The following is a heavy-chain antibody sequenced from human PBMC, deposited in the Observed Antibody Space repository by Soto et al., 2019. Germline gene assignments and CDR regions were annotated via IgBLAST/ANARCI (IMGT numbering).Heavy chain of an antibody. V-gene: IGHV3-30*18. Sequence: GGSLRLSCAASGFTFSSYGMHWVRQAPGKGLEWVAVISYDGSNKYYADSVKGRFTISRDNAKNSLYLQMNSLRAEDTALYYCAKAETDPQPQGGYFDYWGQGTLVTVSS. J-gene: IGHJ4*02. CDR3: AKAETDPQPQGGYFDY. CDR1: GFTFSSYG. CDR2: ISYDGSNK.